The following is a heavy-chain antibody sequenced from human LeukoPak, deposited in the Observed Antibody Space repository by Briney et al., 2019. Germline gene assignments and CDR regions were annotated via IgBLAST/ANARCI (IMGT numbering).Heavy chain of an antibody. J-gene: IGHJ3*02. D-gene: IGHD3-3*01. CDR3: AKDKTYDDFWSGHDAFDI. CDR1: GFTFNSYA. CDR2: ISGSGGST. Sequence: GGSLRLSCAASGFTFNSYAMSWVRQAPGKGLEWVSAISGSGGSTYYADSVKGRFTISRDNSKNTLYLQMNSLRAEDTAVYYCAKDKTYDDFWSGHDAFDIWGQGTMVTVSS. V-gene: IGHV3-23*01.